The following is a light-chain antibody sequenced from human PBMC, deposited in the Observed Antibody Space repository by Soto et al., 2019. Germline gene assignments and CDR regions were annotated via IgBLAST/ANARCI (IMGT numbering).Light chain of an antibody. CDR3: AAWDVTLNGPV. V-gene: IGLV1-44*01. CDR1: SSNIGSNN. J-gene: IGLJ2*01. CDR2: YNN. Sequence: QSVLTQPPSASGTPGQRVTISCSGSSSNIGSNNVNWYQQLPGTAPKLLIYYNNQRPSGVPDRFSGSKSGTSASLAISGLQSGDEADYYCAAWDVTLNGPVFGGGTQLTVL.